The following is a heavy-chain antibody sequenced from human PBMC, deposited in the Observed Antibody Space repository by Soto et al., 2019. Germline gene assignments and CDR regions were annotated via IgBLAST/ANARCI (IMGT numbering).Heavy chain of an antibody. CDR3: ARAHRDNINFDY. Sequence: SETLSLTCTVSGGSISNYYWSWIRQPPGKGLEWIGFIYYSGTTNHNPSLKSRVSISVDTSKNQFSLKLTSVITADTAVYYCARAHRDNINFDYWGQGTLVTVSS. CDR2: IYYSGTT. CDR1: GGSISNYY. V-gene: IGHV4-59*01. D-gene: IGHD1-1*01. J-gene: IGHJ4*02.